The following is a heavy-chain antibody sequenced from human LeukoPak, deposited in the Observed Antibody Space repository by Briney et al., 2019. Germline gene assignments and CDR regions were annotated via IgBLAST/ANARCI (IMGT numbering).Heavy chain of an antibody. V-gene: IGHV3-7*03. D-gene: IGHD4-23*01. J-gene: IGHJ4*02. Sequence: PGGSLRLSCAASGFTFSSYWMSWVRQAPGKGLQWVANIKQDGSDKYYVDSVKGRFTISRDNAKNSLYLQINSLRAEDTAVYYCARKTVVGSYFDYWGQGTPVTVSS. CDR1: GFTFSSYW. CDR3: ARKTVVGSYFDY. CDR2: IKQDGSDK.